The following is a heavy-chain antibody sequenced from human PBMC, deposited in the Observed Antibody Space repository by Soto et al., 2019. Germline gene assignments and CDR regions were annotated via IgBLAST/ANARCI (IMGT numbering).Heavy chain of an antibody. J-gene: IGHJ6*02. Sequence: QVQLQQWGAGLLKPSETLSLTCAVYGGSFSGYYWSWIRQPPGKGLEWIGEINHSGSTNYNPSLKSRATISVDTSKNQVSLKLSSVTAADTAVYYCARVTGRYYYGMDVWGQGTTVTVSS. V-gene: IGHV4-34*01. CDR3: ARVTGRYYYGMDV. CDR1: GGSFSGYY. CDR2: INHSGST.